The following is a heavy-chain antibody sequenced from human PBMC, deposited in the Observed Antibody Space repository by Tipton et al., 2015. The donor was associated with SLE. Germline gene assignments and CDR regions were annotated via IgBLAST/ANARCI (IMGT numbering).Heavy chain of an antibody. CDR2: IIPILDIA. Sequence: QVQLVQSGAEVKKPGSSVKVSCKASGGTFSNYIISWVRQAPGQGLEWMGRIIPILDIANYAQKFQGRVTITADKSTRSAYMELSSLRSEDTAVYYCAKYYGNSWTPFDYWGQGTLVTVSS. J-gene: IGHJ4*02. V-gene: IGHV1-69*09. CDR3: AKYYGNSWTPFDY. CDR1: GGTFSNYI. D-gene: IGHD3-3*01.